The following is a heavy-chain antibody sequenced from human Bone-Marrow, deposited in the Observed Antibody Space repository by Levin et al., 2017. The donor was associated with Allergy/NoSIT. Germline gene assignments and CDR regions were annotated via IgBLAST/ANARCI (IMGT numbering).Heavy chain of an antibody. CDR2: INPNSGDT. V-gene: IGHV1-2*02. J-gene: IGHJ4*02. D-gene: IGHD3-3*01. Sequence: GESLKISCKASGYTFTGYYLHWVRQAPGQGLEWMGWINPNSGDTNSAQKFQGRVTMTRETSITTAYMELSRLTSDDTAVYYCARERSITIFGVVPTKTFDYWGQGTLVTVSS. CDR1: GYTFTGYY. CDR3: ARERSITIFGVVPTKTFDY.